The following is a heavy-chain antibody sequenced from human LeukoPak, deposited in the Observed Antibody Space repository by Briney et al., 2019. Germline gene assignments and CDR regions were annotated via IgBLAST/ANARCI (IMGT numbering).Heavy chain of an antibody. D-gene: IGHD2-2*01. CDR3: ARHEGGVVPAAFDY. CDR2: IYTSGST. Sequence: PSETLSLTCTVSDASISSYYWSWIRQPPGKGLEWIGYIYTSGSTNYNPSLKSRVTISVDTSKTQFPLKLSSVTAADTAVYYCARHEGGVVPAAFDYWGQGTLVTVSS. V-gene: IGHV4-4*09. J-gene: IGHJ4*02. CDR1: DASISSYY.